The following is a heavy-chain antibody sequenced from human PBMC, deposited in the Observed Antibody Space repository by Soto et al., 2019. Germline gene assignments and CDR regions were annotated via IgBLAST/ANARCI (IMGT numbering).Heavy chain of an antibody. J-gene: IGHJ4*02. CDR3: ARVRRYSGYENYFDY. CDR1: GFTVSSNY. CDR2: IYSGGST. Sequence: GGSLRLSCAASGFTVSSNYMSWVRQAPGKGLEWVSVIYSGGSTYYADSVKGRFTISRHNSKNTLYLQMNSLRAEDTAVYYCARVRRYSGYENYFDYWGQGTLVTVSS. D-gene: IGHD5-12*01. V-gene: IGHV3-53*04.